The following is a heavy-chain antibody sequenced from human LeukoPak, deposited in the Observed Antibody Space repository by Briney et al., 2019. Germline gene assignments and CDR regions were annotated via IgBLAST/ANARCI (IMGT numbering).Heavy chain of an antibody. D-gene: IGHD3-10*01. CDR1: GFTFSSYA. CDR3: AKDIPTMVRGVIKGGNWFDP. J-gene: IGHJ5*02. V-gene: IGHV3-30*02. CDR2: IRYDGSNK. Sequence: PGGSLRLSCAASGFTFSSYAMSWVRQAPGKGLEWVAFIRYDGSNKYYADSVKGRFTISRDNSKNTLYLQMNSLRAEDTAVYYCAKDIPTMVRGVIKGGNWFDPWGQGTLVTVSS.